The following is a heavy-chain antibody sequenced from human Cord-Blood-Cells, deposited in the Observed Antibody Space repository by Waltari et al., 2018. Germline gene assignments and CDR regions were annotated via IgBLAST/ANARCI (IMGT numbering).Heavy chain of an antibody. D-gene: IGHD6-19*01. V-gene: IGHV1-69*09. J-gene: IGHJ4*02. CDR1: GGTFSSYA. Sequence: QVQLVQSGAEVKKPGSSVKVSCKASGGTFSSYAISWVRQAPGQGLEWMGRIIPILGIANYAQKFQGRVTITADKSTSTAYMELSSLRSEDTAVYYCARDTGPIAVADLWGQGTLVTVSS. CDR3: ARDTGPIAVADL. CDR2: IIPILGIA.